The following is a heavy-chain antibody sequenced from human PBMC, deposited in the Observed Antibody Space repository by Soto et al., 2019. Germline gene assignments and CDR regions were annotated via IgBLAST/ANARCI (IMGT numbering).Heavy chain of an antibody. Sequence: TLCLTGPGSGVSISSGGYYWNWVRERPGKGLEWIGYIYYSESTYYNPSLKSRVTISVDTSKNQFSLKLSSVTAADTGVYYCERDRQIFDYYASGSGGTDVWGQGTRVTLS. CDR2: IYYSEST. CDR1: GVSISSGGYY. D-gene: IGHD3-10*01. V-gene: IGHV4-31*02. CDR3: ERDRQIFDYYASGSGGTDV. J-gene: IGHJ6*02.